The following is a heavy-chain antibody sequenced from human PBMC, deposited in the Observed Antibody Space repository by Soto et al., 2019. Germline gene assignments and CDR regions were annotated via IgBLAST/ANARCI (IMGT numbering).Heavy chain of an antibody. CDR3: AKETPPLLRYFDWFDY. D-gene: IGHD3-9*01. CDR2: ISGSGGST. J-gene: IGHJ5*01. CDR1: GFTFSSYA. Sequence: GGSLRLSCAASGFTFSSYAMSWVRQAPGKGLEWVSAISGSGGSTYYADSVKDRFTISRDNSKNTLYLQMNSLRAEDTAVYYCAKETPPLLRYFDWFDYWGQGTLVTVSS. V-gene: IGHV3-23*01.